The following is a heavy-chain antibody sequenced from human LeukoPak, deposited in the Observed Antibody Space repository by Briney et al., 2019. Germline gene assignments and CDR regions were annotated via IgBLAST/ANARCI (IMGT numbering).Heavy chain of an antibody. CDR1: GFTFSSYA. V-gene: IGHV3-30*04. CDR2: ISYDGSNK. CDR3: ARGEYYEYVWGSDRYRYIDY. Sequence: GGSLRLSCAASGFTFSSYAMHWVRQAPGKGLEWVAVISYDGSNKYYADSVKGRFTISRDNSKNTLYLQMNSLKAEDTAVYYCARGEYYEYVWGSDRYRYIDYWGQGTLVTVSS. J-gene: IGHJ4*02. D-gene: IGHD3-16*02.